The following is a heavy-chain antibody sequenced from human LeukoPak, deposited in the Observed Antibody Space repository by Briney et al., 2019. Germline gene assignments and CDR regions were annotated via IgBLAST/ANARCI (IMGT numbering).Heavy chain of an antibody. D-gene: IGHD3-22*01. CDR2: INTNTGNP. CDR3: ARHGYDSSGYNWFDP. V-gene: IGHV7-4-1*02. CDR1: GYTFTIYA. Sequence: ASVNVSRKSSGYTFTIYAMNWVRQAPAQGLEWMGWINTNTGNPTYAQGFTGRFVFSLDTSVSTAYLQISSLKAEDTAVYYCARHGYDSSGYNWFDPWGQGTLVTVSS. J-gene: IGHJ5*02.